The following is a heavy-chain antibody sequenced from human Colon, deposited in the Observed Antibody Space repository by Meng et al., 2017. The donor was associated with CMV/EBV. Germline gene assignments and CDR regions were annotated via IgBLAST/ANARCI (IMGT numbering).Heavy chain of an antibody. D-gene: IGHD1-26*01. Sequence: QAPLLPSDAALLKPSHTLSLTGAISGDSVANTGSAWNWVRQSPSRGLEWLGRTYYRSQWHNNYAESVRSRITINPDTSKNQFSLQLKSVTPEDTAVYYCARDPEYSYSILDTWGQGTLVTVSS. J-gene: IGHJ5*02. CDR3: ARDPEYSYSILDT. V-gene: IGHV6-1*01. CDR2: TYYRSQWHN. CDR1: GDSVANTGSA.